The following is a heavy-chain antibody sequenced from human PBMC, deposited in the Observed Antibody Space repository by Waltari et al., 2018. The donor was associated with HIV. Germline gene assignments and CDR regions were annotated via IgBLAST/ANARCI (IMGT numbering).Heavy chain of an antibody. CDR2: IFYSGGT. CDR1: GGSISSGDYY. V-gene: IGHV4-30-4*01. D-gene: IGHD3-9*01. CDR3: ARGLYFDWLLSPYGMDV. Sequence: QVQLQESGPGLVKPSQTLSLTCTVSGGSISSGDYYCSWIRQPPGKGLEWIGYIFYSGGTYYNPSLKSRVTISVDTSKNQFSLKLSSVTAADTAVYFCARGLYFDWLLSPYGMDVWGQGTTVTVSS. J-gene: IGHJ6*02.